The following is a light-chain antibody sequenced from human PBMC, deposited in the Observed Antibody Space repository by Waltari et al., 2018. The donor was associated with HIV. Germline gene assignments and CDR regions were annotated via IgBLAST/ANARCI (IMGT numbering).Light chain of an antibody. CDR1: ITNMGNLY. CDR2: DTN. Sequence: VLAQPPALSASPRPDVTISCSGNITNMGNLYVSWYQQLPGTAPKLLIFDTNKRPSGIPDRFSGSKSGTTASLAISGLQTEDEADYYCGSWDTSLSAVVFGGGTKLTVL. J-gene: IGLJ3*02. CDR3: GSWDTSLSAVV. V-gene: IGLV1-51*01.